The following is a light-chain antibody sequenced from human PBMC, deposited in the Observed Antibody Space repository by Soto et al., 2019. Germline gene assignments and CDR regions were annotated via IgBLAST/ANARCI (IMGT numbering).Light chain of an antibody. CDR2: GTI. CDR1: QSITSSY. J-gene: IGKJ1*01. Sequence: EIVLTQSPGTLSLSPGERATLSCRASQSITSSYLAWYQQKPGQAPRLLISGTISRATGIPDRFSGSGSGTDFTLTIGSVGPEDFAVYYWQRYGSQWGRLGQGTKV. V-gene: IGKV3-20*01. CDR3: QRYGSQWGR.